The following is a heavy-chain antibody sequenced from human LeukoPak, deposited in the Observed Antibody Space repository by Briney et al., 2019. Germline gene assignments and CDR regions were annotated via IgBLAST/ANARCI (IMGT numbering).Heavy chain of an antibody. V-gene: IGHV4-4*07. J-gene: IGHJ5*02. CDR1: GGSISSYY. CDR2: IYSTGSA. Sequence: SETLSLTCTVSGGSISSYYWSWIRQPAGKGLEWIGRIYSTGSANYNPSLKSRVTLSVDTSANHSSMELSSVTAADTAVYYCARVDDYGDYVGGDWIDPWGQGTLVTVCS. D-gene: IGHD4-17*01. CDR3: ARVDDYGDYVGGDWIDP.